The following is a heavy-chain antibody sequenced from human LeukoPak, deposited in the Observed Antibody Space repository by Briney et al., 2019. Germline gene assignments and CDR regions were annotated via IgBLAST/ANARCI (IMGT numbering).Heavy chain of an antibody. Sequence: SVKVSCKASGGTFSSYAISWVRQAPGQGLEWMGGIIPIFGTANYAQKFQGRVTITTDESTSTAYMELSSLRSEDTAVYYCARSLYGSGSYYNVLYYYYMDVWGKRTTVTVSS. D-gene: IGHD3-10*01. V-gene: IGHV1-69*05. CDR3: ARSLYGSGSYYNVLYYYYMDV. CDR1: GGTFSSYA. CDR2: IIPIFGTA. J-gene: IGHJ6*03.